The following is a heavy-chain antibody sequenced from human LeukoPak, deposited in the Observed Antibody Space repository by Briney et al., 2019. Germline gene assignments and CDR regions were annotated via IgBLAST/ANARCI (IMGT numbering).Heavy chain of an antibody. Sequence: GGALIPPFPAPGFPFRSYGLHWVRQAPGKGLEWVADIWYDVRKKYYADSVKCGFTISRDKSKNTLYLQMVSLSAKDTAGYYCVKHVGSGRVTAPFDYGGKGPLVTVSS. CDR3: VKHVGSGRVTAPFDY. CDR2: IWYDVRKK. J-gene: IGHJ4*02. V-gene: IGHV3-33*03. D-gene: IGHD3-10*01. CDR1: GFPFRSYG.